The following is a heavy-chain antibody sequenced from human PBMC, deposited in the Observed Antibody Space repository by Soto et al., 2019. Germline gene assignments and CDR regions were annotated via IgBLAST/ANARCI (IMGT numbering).Heavy chain of an antibody. J-gene: IGHJ6*02. CDR3: AKGDTTMITDYYAMDV. V-gene: IGHV3-23*01. CDR1: GFTFTSYA. CDR2: ISGSGGSE. Sequence: SLRLSCAVSGFTFTSYAVTWVRQAPGKGLEWVSAISGSGGSEFYADSVKGRFTISRDNSKNTLYLQMKSLRAEDTALYYCAKGDTTMITDYYAMDVWGQGTTVTV. D-gene: IGHD5-18*01.